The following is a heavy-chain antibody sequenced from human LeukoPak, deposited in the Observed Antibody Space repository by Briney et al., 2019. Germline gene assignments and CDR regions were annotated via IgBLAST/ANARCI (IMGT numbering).Heavy chain of an antibody. CDR1: GGTFSSYA. Sequence: ASVKVSCKASGGTFSSYAISWVRQAPGQGLEWMGGIIPIFGTANYAQKFQGRVTITADESTSTAYMELSSLRSEDTAVYYCATWYLGGYYYVRSTKFDYWGQGTLVTVSS. CDR2: IIPIFGTA. CDR3: ATWYLGGYYYVRSTKFDY. V-gene: IGHV1-69*13. D-gene: IGHD3-22*01. J-gene: IGHJ4*02.